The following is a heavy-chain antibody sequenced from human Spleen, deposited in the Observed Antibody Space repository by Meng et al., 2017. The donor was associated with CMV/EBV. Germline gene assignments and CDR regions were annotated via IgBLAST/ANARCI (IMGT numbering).Heavy chain of an antibody. CDR1: GYNFAGYW. V-gene: IGHV5-51*01. D-gene: IGHD1-26*01. J-gene: IGHJ4*02. CDR3: ARQPGIVGARFDY. Sequence: GGSLRLSCKGSGYNFAGYWIGWVRQMPGKGLEWMGIIYPGDSNTRYSPSFQGQVTISADKSISTAYLQWSSLKASDTAMYYCARQPGIVGARFDYWGQGTLVTVSS. CDR2: IYPGDSNT.